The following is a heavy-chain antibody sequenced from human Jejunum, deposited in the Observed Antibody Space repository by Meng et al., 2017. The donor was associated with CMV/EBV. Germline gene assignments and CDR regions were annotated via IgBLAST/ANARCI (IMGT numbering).Heavy chain of an antibody. CDR1: YY. Sequence: YYMHWVRQAPGQGLEWMGIINPSGGSRSYAQKFQGRVTMTRDTSTSTVYMELSSLRSEDTAVYYCARDSDYYDGAGYSYSHALALWGQGTLVTVSS. J-gene: IGHJ3*01. D-gene: IGHD3-22*01. V-gene: IGHV1-46*01. CDR2: INPSGGSR. CDR3: ARDSDYYDGAGYSYSHALAL.